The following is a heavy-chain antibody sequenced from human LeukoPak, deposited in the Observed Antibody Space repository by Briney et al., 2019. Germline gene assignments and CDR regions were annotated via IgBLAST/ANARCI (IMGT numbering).Heavy chain of an antibody. V-gene: IGHV3-9*01. CDR2: ISWNSGSI. CDR1: GFSFDDYA. D-gene: IGHD6-13*01. CDR3: AKGSSSSWAGHAFDM. Sequence: PGGSLRLSCAASGFSFDDYAMHWVRQAPGKGLEWVSGISWNSGSIGYADSVKGRFTISRDNAKKSLYLEMNSLRADDRALYYCAKGSSSSWAGHAFDMWGQGTMVTVSS. J-gene: IGHJ3*02.